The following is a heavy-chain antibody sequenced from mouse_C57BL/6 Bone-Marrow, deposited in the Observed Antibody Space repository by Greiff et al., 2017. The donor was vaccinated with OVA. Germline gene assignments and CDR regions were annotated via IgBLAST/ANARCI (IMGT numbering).Heavy chain of an antibody. CDR3: ARRDWGAEAY. D-gene: IGHD3-3*01. CDR1: GYTFTSYG. V-gene: IGHV1-81*01. CDR2: IYPRSGNT. Sequence: VQRVESGAELARPGASVKLSCKASGYTFTSYGISWVKQRTGQGLEWIGEIYPRSGNTYYNEKFKGMATLTADKSSSKVYMELRSLTSEDSAVYYWARRDWGAEAYWGKGTLVTVSA. J-gene: IGHJ3*01.